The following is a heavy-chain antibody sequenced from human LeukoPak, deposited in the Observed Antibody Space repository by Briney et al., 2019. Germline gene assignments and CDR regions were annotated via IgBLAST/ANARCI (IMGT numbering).Heavy chain of an antibody. D-gene: IGHD1-26*01. CDR2: IIPIFGTA. Sequence: SVKVSCKASGYMFSSYGISWVRQAPGQGLEWMGGIIPIFGTANYAQKFQGRVTITADKSTSTAYMELSSLRSEDTAVYYCAIRPSGSYYPGAFDIWGQGIMVTVSS. V-gene: IGHV1-69*06. J-gene: IGHJ3*02. CDR1: GYMFSSYG. CDR3: AIRPSGSYYPGAFDI.